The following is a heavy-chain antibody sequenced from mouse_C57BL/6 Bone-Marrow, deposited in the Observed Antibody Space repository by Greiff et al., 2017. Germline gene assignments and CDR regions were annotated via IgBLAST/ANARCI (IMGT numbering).Heavy chain of an antibody. CDR2: LSDGGSYT. V-gene: IGHV5-4*01. J-gene: IGHJ4*01. CDR1: GFTFSSYA. CDR3: ASPYDYDALYAMNY. Sequence: EVQGVESGGGLVKPGGSLKLSCAASGFTFSSYAMSWVRQTPEKRLEWVATLSDGGSYTYYPDNVKGRFTISRDNAKNNLYLQIRHLKSEDTAMYYCASPYDYDALYAMNYWGQGTSVTDSS. D-gene: IGHD2-4*01.